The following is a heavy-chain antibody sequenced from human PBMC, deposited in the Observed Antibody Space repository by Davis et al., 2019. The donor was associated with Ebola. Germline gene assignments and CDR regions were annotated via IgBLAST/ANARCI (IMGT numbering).Heavy chain of an antibody. CDR3: AASCYSWCWGAFDI. V-gene: IGHV4-59*08. CDR2: IYYSGST. D-gene: IGHD2-2*01. Sequence: PSETLSLTCTVSGGSISSYYWSWIRQPPGKGLEWIGYIYYSGSTNYNPSLKSRVTISVDTSKNQFSLKLSSVTAADTAVYYCAASCYSWCWGAFDIWGQGTMVTVSS. J-gene: IGHJ3*02. CDR1: GGSISSYY.